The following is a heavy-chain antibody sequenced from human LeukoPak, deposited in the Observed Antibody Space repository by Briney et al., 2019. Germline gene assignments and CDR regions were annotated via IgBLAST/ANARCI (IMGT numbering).Heavy chain of an antibody. Sequence: SETLSLTCTVSGVSISSYYWSWIRQPPGKGLEWIGYIYYSGSTNYNPSLKSRVTISVDTSKNQFSLKLSSVTAADTAVYYCAKLPVEDYWGQGTLVTVSS. CDR1: GVSISSYY. CDR3: AKLPVEDY. CDR2: IYYSGST. V-gene: IGHV4-59*01. J-gene: IGHJ4*02. D-gene: IGHD1-7*01.